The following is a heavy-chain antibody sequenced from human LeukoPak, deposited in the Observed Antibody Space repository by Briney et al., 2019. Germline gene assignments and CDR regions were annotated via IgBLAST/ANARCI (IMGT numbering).Heavy chain of an antibody. CDR2: IYYSGST. V-gene: IGHV4-59*01. Sequence: PSETLSLTCTVSGGSISSYYWSWLRQPPGKGLEWIGYIYYSGSTNYNPSLKSRVTISVDTSKNQFSLKLSSVTAADTAVYYCARDTLTNYFDYWGQGTLVTVSS. J-gene: IGHJ4*02. CDR1: GGSISSYY. CDR3: ARDTLTNYFDY. D-gene: IGHD1/OR15-1a*01.